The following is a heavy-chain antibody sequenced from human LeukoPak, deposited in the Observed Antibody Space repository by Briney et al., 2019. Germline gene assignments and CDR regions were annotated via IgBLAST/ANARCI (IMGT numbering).Heavy chain of an antibody. V-gene: IGHV3-21*01. J-gene: IGHJ6*03. CDR3: ARRYSGSYNYYYMDV. CDR2: ISSSSSYI. CDR1: GFTFSSYS. D-gene: IGHD1-26*01. Sequence: GGSLRLSCAASGFTFSSYSMNWVRQAPGKGLEWVSSISSSSSYIYYADSVKGRFTISRDNAKNSLYLQMNSLRPEDTAVYYCARRYSGSYNYYYMDVWGKGTTVTVSS.